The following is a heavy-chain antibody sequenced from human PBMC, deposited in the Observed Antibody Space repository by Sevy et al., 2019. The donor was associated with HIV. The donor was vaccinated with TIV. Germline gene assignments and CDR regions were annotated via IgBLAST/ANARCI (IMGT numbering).Heavy chain of an antibody. CDR2: FDPEDGET. Sequence: ASVKVSCKVSGYTLTELSMHWVRQAPGKGLEWMGGFDPEDGETIYAQKFQGRVTMTEDTSTDTAYMELSSLRSEDTAVYYCAIVSDFWSGYYPPGMDVWGQGTTVTVSS. CDR3: AIVSDFWSGYYPPGMDV. D-gene: IGHD3-3*01. V-gene: IGHV1-24*01. CDR1: GYTLTELS. J-gene: IGHJ6*02.